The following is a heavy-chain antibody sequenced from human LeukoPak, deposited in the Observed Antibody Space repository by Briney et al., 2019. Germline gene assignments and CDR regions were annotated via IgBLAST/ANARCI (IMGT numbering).Heavy chain of an antibody. CDR3: TKDQGGSGNPGN. V-gene: IGHV1-2*02. J-gene: IGHJ4*02. CDR2: INPNSGGT. Sequence: ASVKVSCKASGYTFTGYYMHWVRQAPGQGLEWMGWINPNSGGTNYAQKFQGRVTMTRDTSISTAYMELSRLRSDDTAVYYCTKDQGGSGNPGNWGQGTLVTVSS. D-gene: IGHD3-10*01. CDR1: GYTFTGYY.